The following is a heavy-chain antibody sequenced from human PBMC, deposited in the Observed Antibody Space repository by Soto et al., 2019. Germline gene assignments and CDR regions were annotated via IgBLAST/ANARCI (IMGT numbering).Heavy chain of an antibody. D-gene: IGHD2-15*01. CDR3: AREWNCSGGSCPYAFDI. V-gene: IGHV4-59*01. Sequence: SETLSLTCTVSGGSISSYYWSWIRQPPGKGLEWIGYIYYSGSTNYNPSLKSRVTISVDTSKNQFSLKLSSVTAADTAVYYCAREWNCSGGSCPYAFDIWGQGTMVTVSS. CDR2: IYYSGST. J-gene: IGHJ3*02. CDR1: GGSISSYY.